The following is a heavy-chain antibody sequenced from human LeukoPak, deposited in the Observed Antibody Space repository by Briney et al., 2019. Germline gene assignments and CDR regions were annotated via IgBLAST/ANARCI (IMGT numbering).Heavy chain of an antibody. Sequence: GGSLRLSCAASGFTFSSYWMSWVRQAPGKGLEWVANIKQDGSEKYYVDSVKGRFTISRDNAKNSLYLQMNSLRAEDTAVYYCAAKIVVVRGDAFDIWGQGTMVTVSS. V-gene: IGHV3-7*01. CDR1: GFTFSSYW. CDR3: AAKIVVVRGDAFDI. D-gene: IGHD3-22*01. J-gene: IGHJ3*02. CDR2: IKQDGSEK.